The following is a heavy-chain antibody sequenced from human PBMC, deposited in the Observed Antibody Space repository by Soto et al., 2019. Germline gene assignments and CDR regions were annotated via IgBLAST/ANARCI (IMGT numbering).Heavy chain of an antibody. CDR1: GFAIVDSW. CDR3: ARRDLLYSGYGYYYYGLDV. J-gene: IGHJ6*02. D-gene: IGHD5-12*01. Sequence: GGSLRLSCAASGFAIVDSWIHWIRQTPGNGLVWVSHLNSAESTTTYADSVQGQFTISRDNSKNAVYLQINGLRAEDTGLYYCARRDLLYSGYGYYYYGLDVWGQGTTVTVSS. V-gene: IGHV3-74*01. CDR2: LNSAESTT.